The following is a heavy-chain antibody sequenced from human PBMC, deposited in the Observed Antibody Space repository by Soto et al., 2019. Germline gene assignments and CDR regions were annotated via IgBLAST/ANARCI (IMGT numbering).Heavy chain of an antibody. D-gene: IGHD3-16*02. CDR2: INPNSGGT. CDR3: AREVRLSHAFDI. Sequence: AASVKVSCKASGYTFTGYYMHWVRQAPGQGLEWMGWINPNSGGTNYAQKFQGRVTMTRDTSTSTVYMELSSLRSEDTAVYYCAREVRLSHAFDIWGQGTMVTVSS. V-gene: IGHV1-2*02. CDR1: GYTFTGYY. J-gene: IGHJ3*02.